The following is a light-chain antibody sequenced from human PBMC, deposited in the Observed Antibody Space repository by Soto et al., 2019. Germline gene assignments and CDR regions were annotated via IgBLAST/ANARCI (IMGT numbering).Light chain of an antibody. CDR2: WAS. Sequence: DIVLTQSPDSLTVSLGEGATINCKSSHSLLYSSNNKNHLAWNQQKPGQPPRLLISWASTRESGVPDRFSGSGSGTDFTLTITSRQAEAVAVYYCQQCSSIPTFGGATKVEIK. CDR1: HSLLYSSNNKNH. J-gene: IGKJ4*01. V-gene: IGKV4-1*01. CDR3: QQCSSIPT.